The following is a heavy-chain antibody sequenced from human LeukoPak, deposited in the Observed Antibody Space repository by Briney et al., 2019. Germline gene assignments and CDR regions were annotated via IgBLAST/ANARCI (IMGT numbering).Heavy chain of an antibody. CDR3: AKLGRLGEPGLGNFDY. V-gene: IGHV3-23*01. D-gene: IGHD3-16*01. Sequence: GGSLRLSCAASGFSFSTYDMNWVRQAPGKGLEWVSAISGSGGSTYYADSVKGRFTISRDNSKNTLYLQMNSLRAEDTAVYYCAKLGRLGEPGLGNFDYWGQGTLVTVSS. CDR1: GFSFSTYD. J-gene: IGHJ4*02. CDR2: ISGSGGST.